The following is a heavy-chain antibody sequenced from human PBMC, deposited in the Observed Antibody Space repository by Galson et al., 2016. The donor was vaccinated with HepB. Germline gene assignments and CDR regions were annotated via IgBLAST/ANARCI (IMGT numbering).Heavy chain of an antibody. Sequence: ETLSLTCTVSGDSISTRDYYWGWIRQPPGKGLEWIGTIYYSGSTYYNPSLKSRVTIAVDTSKNQFSLKLSSVTAADTAAYYCARDWSGYDFSYYYGMDVWGQGTTVTVSS. V-gene: IGHV4-39*07. D-gene: IGHD5-12*01. CDR2: IYYSGST. CDR3: ARDWSGYDFSYYYGMDV. J-gene: IGHJ6*02. CDR1: GDSISTRDYY.